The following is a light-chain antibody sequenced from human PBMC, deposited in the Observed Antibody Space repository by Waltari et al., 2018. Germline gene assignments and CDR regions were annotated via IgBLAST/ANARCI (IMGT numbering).Light chain of an antibody. CDR3: QQTHSFPLT. J-gene: IGKJ4*01. CDR2: AAS. Sequence: DIQMTQSPLSVCASEGDMVTITCRVSQGISGLLAWYQLKPGKGPTLLIYAASSLQSWVPSRFSGSGFRTDFTLTISSLRPEDLATYYCQQTHSFPLTFGGGTKVEIK. CDR1: QGISGL. V-gene: IGKV1D-12*01.